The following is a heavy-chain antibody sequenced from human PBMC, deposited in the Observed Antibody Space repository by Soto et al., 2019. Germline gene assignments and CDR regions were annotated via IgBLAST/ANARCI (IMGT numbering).Heavy chain of an antibody. V-gene: IGHV1-18*01. D-gene: IGHD3-10*01. CDR3: ARDPDHGSGSPGMDV. CDR1: GYTFTSYG. Sequence: ASVKVSCKASGYTFTSYGISWVRQAPGQGLEWMGWISAYNGNTNYAQKLQGRVTMTTDTSTSTAYMELRSLRSDDTAVYYCARDPDHGSGSPGMDVWGKGTTVTVSS. CDR2: ISAYNGNT. J-gene: IGHJ6*04.